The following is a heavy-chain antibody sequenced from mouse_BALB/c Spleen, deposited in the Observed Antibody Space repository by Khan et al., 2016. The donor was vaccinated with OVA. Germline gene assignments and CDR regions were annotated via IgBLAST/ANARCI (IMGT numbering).Heavy chain of an antibody. CDR3: ARRSLRWDFDY. D-gene: IGHD1-1*01. CDR1: GYTFINYW. CDR2: INPSTGYT. J-gene: IGHJ2*01. V-gene: IGHV1-7*01. Sequence: QVQLKQSGAELAKPGASVKMSCKASGYTFINYWILWIKMRPGQGLEWIGYINPSTGYTEYNQNFKDKATLTADKSSTTAYMQLSSLTSADSAVYDGARRSLRWDFDYWGQGTTLTVSA.